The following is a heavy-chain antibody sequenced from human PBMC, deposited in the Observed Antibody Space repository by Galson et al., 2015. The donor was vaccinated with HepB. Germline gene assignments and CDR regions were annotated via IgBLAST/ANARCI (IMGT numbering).Heavy chain of an antibody. Sequence: SVKVSCKASGGTFSSYAISWVRQAPGQGLEWMGRIIPILGIANHAQKFQGRVTITADKSTSTAYMELSSLRSEDTAVYYCARDKGSQGAFDIWGQGTMVTVSS. CDR1: GGTFSSYA. D-gene: IGHD6-13*01. CDR2: IIPILGIA. V-gene: IGHV1-69*04. J-gene: IGHJ3*02. CDR3: ARDKGSQGAFDI.